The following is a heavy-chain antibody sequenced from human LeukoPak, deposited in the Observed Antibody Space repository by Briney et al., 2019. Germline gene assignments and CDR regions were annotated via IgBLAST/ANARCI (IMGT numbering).Heavy chain of an antibody. Sequence: GRSLRLSCAASGFTFSSYGMHWVRQAPGKGLEWVAVISYDGSNKYYADSVKGRFTISRDNSKNTLYLQMNSLRAEDTAVYYCAKWINGGGSYPGYMDVWGKGTTVTVSS. CDR1: GFTFSSYG. CDR2: ISYDGSNK. V-gene: IGHV3-30*18. D-gene: IGHD1-26*01. J-gene: IGHJ6*03. CDR3: AKWINGGGSYPGYMDV.